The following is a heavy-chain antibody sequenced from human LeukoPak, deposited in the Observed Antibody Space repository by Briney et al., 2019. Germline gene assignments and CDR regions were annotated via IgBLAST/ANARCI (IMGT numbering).Heavy chain of an antibody. CDR3: ARDQLPFFYDSSGYDAFDI. CDR2: MNPNSGNT. CDR1: GYTFTNYD. J-gene: IGHJ3*02. D-gene: IGHD3-22*01. Sequence: ASVKVSCKASGYTFTNYDINWVRQATGQGLEWMGWMNPNSGNTGYAQKFQGRVTITRNTSISTAYMELSGLRSEDTAVYYCARDQLPFFYDSSGYDAFDIWGQGTMVTVSS. V-gene: IGHV1-8*03.